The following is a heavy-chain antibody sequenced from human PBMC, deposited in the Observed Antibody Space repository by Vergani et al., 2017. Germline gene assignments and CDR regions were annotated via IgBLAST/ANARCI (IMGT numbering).Heavy chain of an antibody. CDR2: ISYAGSIK. CDR1: EFTFSNYA. J-gene: IGHJ4*02. Sequence: QVQLVESGGGVVQPGRSLRLSCVVSEFTFSNYAIHWVRQAPGKGLEWVTGISYAGSIKYHADSVKGRFTISRDKSNNTLYLQMNSLRPEDTAVYYCVRDSSPVPYGQCDYWSQGTLVTVSS. D-gene: IGHD6-19*01. CDR3: VRDSSPVPYGQCDY. V-gene: IGHV3-30*01.